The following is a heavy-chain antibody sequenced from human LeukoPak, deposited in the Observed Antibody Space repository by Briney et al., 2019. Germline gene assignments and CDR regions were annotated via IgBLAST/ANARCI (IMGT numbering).Heavy chain of an antibody. Sequence: GASVKVSCKASGYGFTGYYMHWVQQAPGQGLEWMGWINPNSGGTNYAQKFQGRVTMTRDTSISTAYMELSRLRSDDTAVYYCSRGGSGNYYVLGYWGQGTLVTVSS. CDR2: INPNSGGT. CDR3: SRGGSGNYYVLGY. V-gene: IGHV1-2*02. J-gene: IGHJ4*02. CDR1: GYGFTGYY. D-gene: IGHD1-26*01.